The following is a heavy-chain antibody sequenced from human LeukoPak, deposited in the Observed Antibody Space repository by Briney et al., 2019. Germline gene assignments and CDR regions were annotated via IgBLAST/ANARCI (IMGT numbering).Heavy chain of an antibody. CDR3: ARPRIVGAIDAFDV. CDR1: GGSTTSSTYY. D-gene: IGHD1-26*01. J-gene: IGHJ3*01. CDR2: IYYNGRT. V-gene: IGHV4-39*01. Sequence: PSETLSLTCTVSGGSTTSSTYYWGWIRQPPGKGLEWIGSIYYNGRTYYNPSLKSRVTISVDTSKNQFSLNLNSVTAADTAVYYCARPRIVGAIDAFDVWGQGTVVSVSS.